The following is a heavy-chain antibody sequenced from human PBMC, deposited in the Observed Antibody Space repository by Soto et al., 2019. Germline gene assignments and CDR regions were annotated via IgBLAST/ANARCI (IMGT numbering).Heavy chain of an antibody. V-gene: IGHV3-13*05. Sequence: EVQLVESGGGLVQPGGSLRLSCEASGFTFRNYDMHWVRQGTGKGLEWVSGISAAGDPDYADSVEGRFTISRENAQNSFFLQMNSLSVGDTAVYYCDRTDRDFYGLAVWGQGTTVIVSS. CDR1: GFTFRNYD. CDR2: ISAAGDP. CDR3: DRTDRDFYGLAV. J-gene: IGHJ6*02.